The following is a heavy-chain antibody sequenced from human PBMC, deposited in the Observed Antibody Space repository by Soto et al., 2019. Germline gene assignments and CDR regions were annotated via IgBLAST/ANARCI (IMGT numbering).Heavy chain of an antibody. CDR2: ISSNGGST. CDR3: AREYCSSTSCYHSHYYYYMDV. CDR1: GFTFSSYA. Sequence: GGSLRLSCAASGFTFSSYAMHWVRQAPGKGLEYVSAISSNGGSTYYANSVKGRFTISRDNSKNTLYLQMGSLRAEDMAVYYCAREYCSSTSCYHSHYYYYMDVRGKGTTVTVSS. V-gene: IGHV3-64*01. D-gene: IGHD2-2*01. J-gene: IGHJ6*03.